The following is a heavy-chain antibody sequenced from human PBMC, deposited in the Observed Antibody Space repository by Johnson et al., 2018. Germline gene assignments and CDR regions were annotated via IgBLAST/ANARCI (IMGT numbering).Heavy chain of an antibody. Sequence: QVQLQQWGAGLLKPSETLSLTCAVYGGSFSGYYWSWFRQPPGKGLEWIGYIYYSGSTNYNPSLKSRFTISVDTSTNQFSLKLNSVTAADTAVYYCASEIGYCSGGSCYPGYYMDVWGKGTGVTVSS. J-gene: IGHJ6*03. CDR3: ASEIGYCSGGSCYPGYYMDV. D-gene: IGHD2-15*01. V-gene: IGHV4-34*11. CDR1: GGSFSGYY. CDR2: IYYSGST.